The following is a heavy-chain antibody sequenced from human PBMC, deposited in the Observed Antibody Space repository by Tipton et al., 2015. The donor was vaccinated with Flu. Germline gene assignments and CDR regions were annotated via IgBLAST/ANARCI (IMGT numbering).Heavy chain of an antibody. V-gene: IGHV4-61*02. Sequence: TLSLTCTVSGGSISSGSYYWNWIRQPAGKGLEWIGRIFTSGRTNYNPSLKSRVTISVDTSKNQFSLKLSSVTAADTAVYYCARDSAAHYGMDVWGQGTTVTVSS. J-gene: IGHJ6*02. CDR3: ARDSAAHYGMDV. CDR2: IFTSGRT. CDR1: GGSISSGSYY. D-gene: IGHD6-13*01.